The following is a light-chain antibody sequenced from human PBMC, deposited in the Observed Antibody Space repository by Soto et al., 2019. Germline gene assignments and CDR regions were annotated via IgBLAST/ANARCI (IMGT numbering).Light chain of an antibody. CDR1: QSVPLW. Sequence: DIQLTQSPSILSASVGDGVTIACRASQSVPLWLTRYQQKPAKAPTLLLYKASTLESGVPSRFSGNGSVTDFTLTISSLQPDDIGTYYCQQYYSYPYTFGQGTKLEIK. CDR2: KAS. CDR3: QQYYSYPYT. J-gene: IGKJ2*01. V-gene: IGKV1-5*03.